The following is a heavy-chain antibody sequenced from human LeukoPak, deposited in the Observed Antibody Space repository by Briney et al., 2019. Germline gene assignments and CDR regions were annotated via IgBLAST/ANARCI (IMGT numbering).Heavy chain of an antibody. CDR3: ARQPLFPHRFDP. CDR2: IKHDGGEK. V-gene: IGHV3-7*04. CDR1: GFTLSIYW. J-gene: IGHJ5*02. Sequence: GGALRLSCAASGFTLSIYWVTWVRQAPGKVLELVANIKHDGGEKYYVDSVKGRFTISIDNAKNPLYLQMHNLRAEDPDVYYCARQPLFPHRFDPWGQGTLVTVSS.